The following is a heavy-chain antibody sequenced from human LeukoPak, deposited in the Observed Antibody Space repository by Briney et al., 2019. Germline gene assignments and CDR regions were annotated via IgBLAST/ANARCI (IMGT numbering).Heavy chain of an antibody. CDR3: AREMGVVTAHGIDV. CDR2: IYYSGST. V-gene: IGHV4-39*02. Sequence: PSETLSLTCIVSGGSISSISSNTYHWGWIRQPPGKGLEWIGSIYYSGSTYYNPSLKSRVTISVDTSKNQFSLKLNSVTAADTALYYCAREMGVVTAHGIDVWGQGTTVTVSS. CDR1: GGSISSISSNTYH. J-gene: IGHJ6*02. D-gene: IGHD4-23*01.